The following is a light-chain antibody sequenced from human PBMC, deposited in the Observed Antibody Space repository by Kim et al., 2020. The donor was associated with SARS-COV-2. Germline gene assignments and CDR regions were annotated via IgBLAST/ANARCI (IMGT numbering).Light chain of an antibody. Sequence: EVVMTQSPGTLSVSPGERVTLSCRASQSVNDNLAWYQQKPGQAPRLLIYDTSTRATGIPARFSGSGSGTEFTLTISSLQSEDFAVYYCQQYSHWPLTFGGGTKVDIK. CDR3: QQYSHWPLT. CDR2: DTS. CDR1: QSVNDN. J-gene: IGKJ4*01. V-gene: IGKV3-15*01.